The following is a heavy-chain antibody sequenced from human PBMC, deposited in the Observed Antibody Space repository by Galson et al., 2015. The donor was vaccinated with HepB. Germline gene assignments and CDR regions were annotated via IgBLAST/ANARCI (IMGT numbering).Heavy chain of an antibody. J-gene: IGHJ6*02. Sequence: SLRLSCAASGFTFSSYGMHWVRQAPGKGLEWVAVISYDGSNKYYADSVKGRFTISRDNSKNTLYLQMNSLRAEDTAVYYCAKDVGEDCSGGSCYYYYGMDVWGQGTTVTVSS. CDR2: ISYDGSNK. CDR1: GFTFSSYG. CDR3: AKDVGEDCSGGSCYYYYGMDV. V-gene: IGHV3-30*18. D-gene: IGHD2-15*01.